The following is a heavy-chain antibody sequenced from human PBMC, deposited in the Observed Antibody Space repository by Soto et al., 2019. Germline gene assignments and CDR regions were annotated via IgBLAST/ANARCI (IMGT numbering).Heavy chain of an antibody. CDR1: GFTFTDAW. CDR3: NTDSFSSTTVGRFDY. V-gene: IGHV3-15*07. Sequence: EVQLVESGGDLVKPGGSLRLSCAASGFTFTDAWINWVRQAPGKGLEWVGRIKSKAAGGTTDFAEPVKGRFAISRDDSYSMVYLQMNRLKTEDTAFYYCNTDSFSSTTVGRFDYWGHGALVIVSS. J-gene: IGHJ4*01. CDR2: IKSKAAGGTT. D-gene: IGHD4-4*01.